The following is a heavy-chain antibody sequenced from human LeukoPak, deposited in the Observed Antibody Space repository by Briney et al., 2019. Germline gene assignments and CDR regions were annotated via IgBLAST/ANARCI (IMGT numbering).Heavy chain of an antibody. J-gene: IGHJ4*02. CDR3: AKSGAADIVGTVGFDY. CDR2: ISGSGGST. V-gene: IGHV3-23*01. Sequence: GETLRLSCAASGFTFSSYGMSWVRQAPGKGLEWVSAISGSGGSTYYADSVKGRFTISRDNSKNTLYLQMNSLRAEDTAVYYCAKSGAADIVGTVGFDYWGQGTLVTVSS. D-gene: IGHD1-26*01. CDR1: GFTFSSYG.